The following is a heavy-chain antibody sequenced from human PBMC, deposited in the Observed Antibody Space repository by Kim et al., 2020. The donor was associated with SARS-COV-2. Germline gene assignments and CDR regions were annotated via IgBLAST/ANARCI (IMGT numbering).Heavy chain of an antibody. D-gene: IGHD2-2*02. J-gene: IGHJ4*02. Sequence: LKGRVTISVDKSKNQFSLKLRSVTAADTAVYYCARLGYCSSSSCYTWLDYWGQGTLVTVSS. V-gene: IGHV4-39*01. CDR3: ARLGYCSSSSCYTWLDY.